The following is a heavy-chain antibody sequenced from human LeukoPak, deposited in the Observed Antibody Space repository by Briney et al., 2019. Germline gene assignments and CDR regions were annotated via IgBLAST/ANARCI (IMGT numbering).Heavy chain of an antibody. Sequence: GRSLRLSCAASGFTFSSYWMSWVREAPGKGLEWVSYISSSSSTIYYADSVKGRFTIFRDNAKNSLYLQMNSLRDEDTAVYYCARGALNSFDYWGQGTLVTVSS. D-gene: IGHD3-16*01. CDR2: ISSSSSTI. CDR3: ARGALNSFDY. V-gene: IGHV3-48*02. CDR1: GFTFSSYW. J-gene: IGHJ4*02.